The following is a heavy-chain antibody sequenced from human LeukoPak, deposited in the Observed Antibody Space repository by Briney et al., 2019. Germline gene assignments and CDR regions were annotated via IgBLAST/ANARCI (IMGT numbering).Heavy chain of an antibody. CDR3: ARGSGETGGYYYVY. J-gene: IGHJ4*02. V-gene: IGHV1-69*13. Sequence: GASVKVSCKASGGSFSRYAISWVRQAPGQGLEWMAGIIPIFGTANYAQKFQGRVTITADESTRTAYMELRTLRSEDTAIYYCARGSGETGGYYYVYWGRGTPVTVSS. D-gene: IGHD3-22*01. CDR1: GGSFSRYA. CDR2: IIPIFGTA.